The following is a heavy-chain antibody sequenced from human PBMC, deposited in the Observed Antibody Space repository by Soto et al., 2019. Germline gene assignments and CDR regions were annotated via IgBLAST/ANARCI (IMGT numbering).Heavy chain of an antibody. V-gene: IGHV1-18*01. CDR1: GYTFTSYG. CDR2: ISAYNGNT. Sequence: RASVKVSCKASGYTFTSYGISWVRQAPGQGLEWMGWISAYNGNTNYAQKLQGRVTMTTDTSTSTAYMELRSLRSDDTAVYYCARDRDAMSTVTTIDYWGQGTLVTVSS. CDR3: ARDRDAMSTVTTIDY. J-gene: IGHJ4*02. D-gene: IGHD4-17*01.